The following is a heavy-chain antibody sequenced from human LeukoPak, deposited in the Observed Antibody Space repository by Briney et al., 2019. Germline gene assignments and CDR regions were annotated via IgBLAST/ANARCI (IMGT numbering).Heavy chain of an antibody. V-gene: IGHV4-31*03. J-gene: IGHJ4*02. D-gene: IGHD4-17*01. Sequence: SETLSLTCTVSGGSISSSSYYWGWIRQPPGKGLEWIGYIYYSGSTYYNPSLKSRVTISVDTSKNQFSLKLSSVTAADTAVYYCASAGEPYGDYVFDYWGQGTLVTVSS. CDR3: ASAGEPYGDYVFDY. CDR2: IYYSGST. CDR1: GGSISSSSYY.